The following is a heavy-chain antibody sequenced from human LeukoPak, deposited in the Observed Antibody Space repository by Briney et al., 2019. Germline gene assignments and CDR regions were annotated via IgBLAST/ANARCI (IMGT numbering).Heavy chain of an antibody. V-gene: IGHV1-69*01. D-gene: IGHD2-15*01. CDR1: GGTFSSYA. CDR2: IIPIFGTA. J-gene: IGHJ4*02. Sequence: GGSLRLSCKASGGTFSSYAISWVRQAPGQGLEWMGGIIPIFGTANYAQKFQGRVTITADESTSTAYMELSSLRSEDTAVYYCATRYCSGGSCYFLSLDYWGQGTLVTVSS. CDR3: ATRYCSGGSCYFLSLDY.